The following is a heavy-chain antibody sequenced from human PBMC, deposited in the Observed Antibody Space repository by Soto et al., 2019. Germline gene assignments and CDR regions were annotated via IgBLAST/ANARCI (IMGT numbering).Heavy chain of an antibody. V-gene: IGHV4-34*01. CDR1: GGSFSGYY. CDR2: INHSGST. D-gene: IGHD2-2*01. Sequence: PSETLSLTCAVYGGSFSGYYWSWIRQPPGKGLEWIGEINHSGSTNYNPSLKSRVTISVDTSKNQFSLKLSSVTAADTAVYYCVRVVPNRGYYGMDVWGQGTTVTVSS. CDR3: VRVVPNRGYYGMDV. J-gene: IGHJ6*02.